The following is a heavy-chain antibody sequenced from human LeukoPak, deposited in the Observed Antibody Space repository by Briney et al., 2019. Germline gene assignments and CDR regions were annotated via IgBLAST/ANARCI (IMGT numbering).Heavy chain of an antibody. CDR2: ISGSGGST. V-gene: IGHV3-23*01. CDR1: GFTFSSYA. CDR3: AKRGLFRYYFDY. J-gene: IGHJ4*02. D-gene: IGHD2-21*01. Sequence: GGSLRLSCAASGFTFSSYAMSWVRQAPGKGLEWVSAISGSGGSTYCADSVKGRFTISRDNSKNTLYLQMNSLRAEDTAVYYCAKRGLFRYYFDYWGQGTLVTVSS.